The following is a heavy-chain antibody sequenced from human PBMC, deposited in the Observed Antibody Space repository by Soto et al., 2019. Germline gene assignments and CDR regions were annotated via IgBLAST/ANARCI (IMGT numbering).Heavy chain of an antibody. CDR2: ISGSGGST. CDR1: GFTFSSYA. D-gene: IGHD1-1*01. V-gene: IGHV3-23*01. CDR3: AKDATTTYYYYYYMDV. J-gene: IGHJ6*03. Sequence: EVQLLESGGGLVQPGGSLRLSCAASGFTFSSYAMSWVRQAPGKGLEWVSAISGSGGSTYYADSVKGRFTISRDNSKNTRYLQMNSLRAEDTAVYYCAKDATTTYYYYYYMDVWGKGTTVTVSS.